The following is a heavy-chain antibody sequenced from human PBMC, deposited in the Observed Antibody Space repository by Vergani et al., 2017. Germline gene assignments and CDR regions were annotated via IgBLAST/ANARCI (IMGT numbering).Heavy chain of an antibody. CDR2: IHPADSDP. CDR3: ARLYGRDSSGSKYFDY. Sequence: EVQLVQSGAEVKKPGESLKISCQISGYSFTNYWIGWVRQMPGKGLEWMGIIHPADSDPRYSPSFQGQVTISVHKSISTAYLQRSSLRASDSAMYYCARLYGRDSSGSKYFDYWGQGTLVTVSS. D-gene: IGHD3-22*01. V-gene: IGHV5-51*01. CDR1: GYSFTNYW. J-gene: IGHJ4*02.